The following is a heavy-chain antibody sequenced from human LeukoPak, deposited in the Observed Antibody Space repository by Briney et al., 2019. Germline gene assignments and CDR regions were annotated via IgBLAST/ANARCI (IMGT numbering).Heavy chain of an antibody. CDR1: GFTFSDYY. V-gene: IGHV3-11*04. CDR3: ARTLDKYSNGYYLGGDY. CDR2: ISSSGSTI. J-gene: IGHJ4*02. Sequence: KPGGSLRLSCAASGFTFSDYYMSWIRQAPGKGLEWVSYISSSGSTIYYADSVKGRFTISRDNAKNSLYLQMNSLRAEDTAVYYCARTLDKYSNGYYLGGDYWGQGTLVTVSS. D-gene: IGHD3-22*01.